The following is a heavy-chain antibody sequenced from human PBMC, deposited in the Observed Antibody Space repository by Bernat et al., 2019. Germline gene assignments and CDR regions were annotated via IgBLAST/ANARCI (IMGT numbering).Heavy chain of an antibody. D-gene: IGHD3-3*01. Sequence: QVQLVESGGGVVQPGRSLRLSCAASGFTFSTYAMHWVRQAPGKGLEWVAVIWYDGSNRYYADSVKGRFTISRDNSKNTLYLQMNSLRAEDTAVYYCARDGWSGYPDYYYYYMDVWGKGTTVTVSS. CDR3: ARDGWSGYPDYYYYYMDV. J-gene: IGHJ6*03. CDR1: GFTFSTYA. CDR2: IWYDGSNR. V-gene: IGHV3-33*01.